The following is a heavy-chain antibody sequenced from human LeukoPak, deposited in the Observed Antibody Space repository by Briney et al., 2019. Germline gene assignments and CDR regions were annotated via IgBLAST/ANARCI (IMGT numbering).Heavy chain of an antibody. J-gene: IGHJ4*02. CDR3: ARETEAFDH. V-gene: IGHV3-30-3*01. CDR2: ISYDASDK. Sequence: QTGGSLRLSCAASAFTFSRHAMHWVRQAPGKGLEWVAVISYDASDKYYADSVKGRFTISRDNSKNTLYLQMNSLRPEDTAVYYCARETEAFDHWGQGTLVTVSP. CDR1: AFTFSRHA.